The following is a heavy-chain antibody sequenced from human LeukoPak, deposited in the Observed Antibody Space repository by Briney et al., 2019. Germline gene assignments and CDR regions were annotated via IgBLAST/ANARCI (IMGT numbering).Heavy chain of an antibody. V-gene: IGHV4-38-2*02. D-gene: IGHD3-10*01. CDR2: IYYSGST. Sequence: SETLSLTCTVSGYSISSGYYWGWIRQPPGKGLEWIGSIYYSGSTYYNPSLKSRVTISVDTSKNQFSLKLSSVTAADTAVYYCARALSSSYYYGSGIKYYYYMDVWGKGTTVTVS. CDR3: ARALSSSYYYGSGIKYYYYMDV. CDR1: GYSISSGYY. J-gene: IGHJ6*03.